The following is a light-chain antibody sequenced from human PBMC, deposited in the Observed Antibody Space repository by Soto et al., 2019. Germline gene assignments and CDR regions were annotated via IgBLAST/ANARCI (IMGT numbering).Light chain of an antibody. CDR2: VGTGGIVG. CDR1: SGYSNYK. V-gene: IGLV9-49*01. Sequence: QSVLTQPPCASASLGASVTLTCTLSSGYSNYKVDWYQQRPGKGPRFVMRVGTGGIVGSKGDGIPDRFSVLGSGLNRYLTIKNIQEEYESDYHCGADHGSGSTILVVFGGGTKLTVL. J-gene: IGLJ2*01. CDR3: GADHGSGSTILVV.